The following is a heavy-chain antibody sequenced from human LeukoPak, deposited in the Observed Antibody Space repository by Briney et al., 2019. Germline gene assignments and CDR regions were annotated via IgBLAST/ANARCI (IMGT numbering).Heavy chain of an antibody. J-gene: IGHJ4*02. D-gene: IGHD6-13*01. CDR3: ARDSGWWRFDF. Sequence: GGSLRLSCAASEFTFSDYYMSWIRQAPGQGLEWVASIKEDGSEKHYVDSVKGRFTISRDNGKNSLYLQMNSLRAEDTAVYYCARDSGWWRFDFWGQGTLVTVSS. V-gene: IGHV3-7*03. CDR1: EFTFSDYY. CDR2: IKEDGSEK.